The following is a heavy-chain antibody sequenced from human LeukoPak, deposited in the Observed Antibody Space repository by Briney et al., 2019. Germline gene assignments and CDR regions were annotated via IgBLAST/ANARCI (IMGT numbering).Heavy chain of an antibody. Sequence: GGSLRLSCAASGFTFSNAWMRWVRQAPGKGLEWVGRIKSKTDGGTTDYAAPVKGRFTISRDDSKNTLYLQMNSLKTEDTAVYYCTTAEVGATKPYYFDYWGQGTLVTVSS. CDR3: TTAEVGATKPYYFDY. CDR2: IKSKTDGGTT. CDR1: GFTFSNAW. D-gene: IGHD1-26*01. V-gene: IGHV3-15*01. J-gene: IGHJ4*02.